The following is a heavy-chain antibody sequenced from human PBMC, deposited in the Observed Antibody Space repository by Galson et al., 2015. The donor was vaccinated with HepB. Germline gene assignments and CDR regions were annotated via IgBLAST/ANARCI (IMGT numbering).Heavy chain of an antibody. Sequence: SVKVSCKASGYDFNKYGLSWVRQAPGQRPEWMGWVSGYDGSANYSPKFQGRVTMTTQTSTATAFMEMRGLRSDDTAVYYCARDSRLELHLNNYYSYGMDVWGQGTAVIVS. CDR3: ARDSRLELHLNNYYSYGMDV. J-gene: IGHJ6*02. D-gene: IGHD1-7*01. CDR1: GYDFNKYG. V-gene: IGHV1-18*01. CDR2: VSGYDGSA.